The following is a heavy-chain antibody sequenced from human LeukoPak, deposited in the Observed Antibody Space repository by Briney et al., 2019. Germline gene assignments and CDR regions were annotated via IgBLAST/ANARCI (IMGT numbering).Heavy chain of an antibody. V-gene: IGHV3-21*01. CDR2: ISSSSSYI. CDR1: GFTFSSYS. CDR3: ARVLPNKVFDY. Sequence: GGSLRLSCAASGFTFSSYSMNWVRQAPGKGLEWVSSISSSSSYIYYADSVKGRFTISRDNAKNSLYLQMNSLRAEDTAVYYCARVLPNKVFDYWGQGTLVTVSS. D-gene: IGHD3-10*01. J-gene: IGHJ4*02.